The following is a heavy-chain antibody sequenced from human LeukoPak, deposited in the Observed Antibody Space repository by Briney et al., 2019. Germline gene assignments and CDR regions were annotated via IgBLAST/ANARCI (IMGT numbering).Heavy chain of an antibody. CDR2: ISYDGSNK. CDR1: GFTFSSYA. V-gene: IGHV3-30-3*01. J-gene: IGHJ4*02. Sequence: GRSLRLSCAASGFTFSSYAMHWVRQAPGKGLEWVAVISYDGSNKYYAESVKGRFTISRDNSKNTLYLQMNSLRAEDTAVYYCARDFAVGFLEWLGYFDYWGQGTLVTVSS. D-gene: IGHD3-3*02. CDR3: ARDFAVGFLEWLGYFDY.